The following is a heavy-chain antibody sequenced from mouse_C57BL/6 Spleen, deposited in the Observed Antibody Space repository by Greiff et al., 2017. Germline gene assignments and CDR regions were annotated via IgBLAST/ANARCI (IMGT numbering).Heavy chain of an antibody. D-gene: IGHD1-1*01. CDR2: ISSGSSTI. Sequence: EVKLMESGGGLVKPGRSLKLSCAASGFTFSDYGMHWVRQAPEKGLEWVAYISSGSSTIYYADTVKGRFTISRDNAKNTLFLQMTSLRSEDTAMYYGARHLGSSNYYIDYWGQGTTRTVSS. J-gene: IGHJ2*01. CDR1: GFTFSDYG. CDR3: ARHLGSSNYYIDY. V-gene: IGHV5-17*01.